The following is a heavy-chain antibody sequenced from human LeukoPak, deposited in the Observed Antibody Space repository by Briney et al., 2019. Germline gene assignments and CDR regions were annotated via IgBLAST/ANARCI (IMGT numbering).Heavy chain of an antibody. CDR3: ARVGVCSSTGCYFSQSAHFDY. V-gene: IGHV3-48*03. CDR2: ISSSGSTI. J-gene: IGHJ4*02. D-gene: IGHD2-2*01. Sequence: GGSLRLSCAASGFTFSSYEMNWVRQAPGKGLEWVSYISSSGSTIYYADSVKGRFTISRDNAKNSLYLQMNSLRAEDTAVYYCARVGVCSSTGCYFSQSAHFDYWGQGTLVTVSS. CDR1: GFTFSSYE.